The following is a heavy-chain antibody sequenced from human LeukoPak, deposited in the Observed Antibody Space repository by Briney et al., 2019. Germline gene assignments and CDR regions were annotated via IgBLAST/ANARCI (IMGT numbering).Heavy chain of an antibody. CDR2: IYYSGST. V-gene: IGHV4-30-4*01. CDR1: GGSISSGDYY. D-gene: IGHD4-17*01. J-gene: IGHJ4*02. CDR3: ATSPTVTTYYFDY. Sequence: SQTLSLTCTVSGGSISSGDYYWSWIRQPPGKGLEWIGCIYYSGSTYYNPSLKSRVTISVDTSKNQFSLKLSSVTAADTAVYYCATSPTVTTYYFDYWGQGTLVTVSS.